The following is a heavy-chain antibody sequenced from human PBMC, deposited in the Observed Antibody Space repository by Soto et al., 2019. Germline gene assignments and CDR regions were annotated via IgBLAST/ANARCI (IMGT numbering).Heavy chain of an antibody. Sequence: PSETLSLTCTVSGGSTSSSGYCWAWVRQPPGKGLEWIGCIFYSGTTYYHPSLKSRVTVSVDTSNNKFSLSLSSVTAADTAIYLCARQKSGSDWFDPWGQGTLVTVSS. J-gene: IGHJ5*02. CDR1: GGSTSSSGYC. D-gene: IGHD2-15*01. CDR3: ARQKSGSDWFDP. V-gene: IGHV4-39*01. CDR2: IFYSGTT.